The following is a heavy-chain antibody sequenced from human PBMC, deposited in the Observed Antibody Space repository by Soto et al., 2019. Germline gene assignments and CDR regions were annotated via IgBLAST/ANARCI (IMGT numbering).Heavy chain of an antibody. CDR1: GGTFSSYA. CDR3: ARDWQRGWFDP. J-gene: IGHJ5*02. CDR2: SIPIFGTA. Sequence: QVQLVQSGAEVKKPGSSLKVSCKSSGGTFSSYAIRWVRQAPGQGLEWRGGSIPIFGTANYAQKFQGRVTSTADESTRTAYVELRRLRSEYTAGYYCARDWQRGWFDPWGQGTLVTVSS. V-gene: IGHV1-69*01.